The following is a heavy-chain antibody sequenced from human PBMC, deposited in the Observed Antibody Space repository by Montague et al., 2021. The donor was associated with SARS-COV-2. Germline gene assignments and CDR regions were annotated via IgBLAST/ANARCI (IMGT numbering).Heavy chain of an antibody. CDR3: ARDGFYYDRSGTSNFDY. CDR2: IDYRGST. J-gene: IGHJ4*02. D-gene: IGHD3-22*01. Sequence: SETLSLTCTVSVGSISSNNCYWGWIPQPPGKALEWIGCIDYRGSTYYXPCLKSRVTMSVDTSENQFSLKLSSVTAADTAVYYCARDGFYYDRSGTSNFDYWGQGTLVTVSS. CDR1: VGSISSNNCY. V-gene: IGHV4-39*07.